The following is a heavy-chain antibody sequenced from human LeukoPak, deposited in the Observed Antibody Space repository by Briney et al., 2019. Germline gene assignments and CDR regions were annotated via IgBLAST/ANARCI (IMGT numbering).Heavy chain of an antibody. V-gene: IGHV3-11*01. J-gene: IGHJ4*02. Sequence: GGSLRLSCVASGFSFSDFHMTWIRQAPGKGLEWVADIGSSGTKIYYADSVKGRFTISRDNAKNLLYLQMTSLSADDTALYYCARDNFGYLDYWGQGNQVTVSS. CDR1: GFSFSDFH. CDR3: ARDNFGYLDY. CDR2: IGSSGTKI. D-gene: IGHD1-20*01.